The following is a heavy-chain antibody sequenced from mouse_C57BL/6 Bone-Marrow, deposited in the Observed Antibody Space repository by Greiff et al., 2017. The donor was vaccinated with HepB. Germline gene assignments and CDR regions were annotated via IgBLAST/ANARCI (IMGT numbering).Heavy chain of an antibody. V-gene: IGHV1-64*01. CDR3: ARDYYGSSYEFDY. CDR1: GYTFTSYW. D-gene: IGHD1-1*01. J-gene: IGHJ2*01. Sequence: QVQLQQPGAELVKPGASVKLSCKASGYTFTSYWMHWVKQRPGQGLEWIGMIHPNSGSTNYNEKLKSKATLTVDKSSSTAYMQLSSLTSEDSAVYYCARDYYGSSYEFDYWGQGTTRTVSS. CDR2: IHPNSGST.